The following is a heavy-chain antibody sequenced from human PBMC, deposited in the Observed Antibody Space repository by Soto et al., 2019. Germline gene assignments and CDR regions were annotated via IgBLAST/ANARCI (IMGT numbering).Heavy chain of an antibody. V-gene: IGHV3-30-3*01. CDR2: ISYDGSNK. D-gene: IGHD3-10*01. CDR1: GFTFSSYA. J-gene: IGHJ6*02. CDR3: ARDRNYYGSGSQNIEYYYGMDV. Sequence: GGSLRLSCAASGFTFSSYAMHWVRQAPGKGLEWVAVISYDGSNKYYADSVKGRFTISRDNSKNTLYLQMNSLRAEDTAVYYCARDRNYYGSGSQNIEYYYGMDVWGQGTTVTVSS.